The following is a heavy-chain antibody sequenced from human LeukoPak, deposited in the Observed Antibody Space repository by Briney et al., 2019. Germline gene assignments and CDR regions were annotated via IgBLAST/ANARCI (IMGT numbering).Heavy chain of an antibody. Sequence: GALRLSFAASGFTFSSYWMHWVRPAPGKGMVWVSRINSDGSSTSYADSVKGRFTISRDNAKNTLYLQMNSLRAEDTAVYYCARDQTRYSGSSLLWYWGQGTLVTVSS. D-gene: IGHD1-26*01. J-gene: IGHJ4*02. CDR3: ARDQTRYSGSSLLWY. CDR1: GFTFSSYW. V-gene: IGHV3-74*01. CDR2: INSDGSST.